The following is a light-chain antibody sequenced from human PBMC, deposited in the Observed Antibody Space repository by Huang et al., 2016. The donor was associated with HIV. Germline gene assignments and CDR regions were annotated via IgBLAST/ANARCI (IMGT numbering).Light chain of an antibody. V-gene: IGKV3-15*01. J-gene: IGKJ2*01. CDR3: QQYNNWPRT. CDR2: GAS. CDR1: QGVSSN. Sequence: VMTQSPDTLSVSPGERATLSCRASQGVSSNLAWYQQKPGQAPRLLIYGASTRVTGIPARFSGSGSETDFTLTIRSLQSEDSAVYYCQQYNNWPRTFGQGTKLEIK.